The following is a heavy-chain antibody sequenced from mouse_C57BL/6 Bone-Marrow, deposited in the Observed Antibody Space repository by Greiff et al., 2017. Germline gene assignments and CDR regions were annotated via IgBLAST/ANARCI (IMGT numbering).Heavy chain of an antibody. CDR3: ARNYEYGVWDY. J-gene: IGHJ2*01. D-gene: IGHD2-4*01. Sequence: QVQLQQPGAELVKPGASVKLSCKASGYTFTSYWMHWVKQRPGQGLEWIGMIHPNSGSTNYNEKFKSKATLTVDKSSSTAYMRLSSLTSEDSAVYYCARNYEYGVWDYWGQGTTLTVSS. CDR2: IHPNSGST. V-gene: IGHV1-64*01. CDR1: GYTFTSYW.